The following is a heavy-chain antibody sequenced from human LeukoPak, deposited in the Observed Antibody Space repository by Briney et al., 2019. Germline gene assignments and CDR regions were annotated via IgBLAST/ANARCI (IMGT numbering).Heavy chain of an antibody. V-gene: IGHV3-7*03. Sequence: PGGSLRLSCAASGFTFSSYWMSWVRQAPGKGLEWVANIKQDGSEKYYADSVKGRFTISRDNAKNSLYLQMNSLRAEDTALYYCAKDIALSPAMRGAFDIWGQGTMVTVSS. CDR3: AKDIALSPAMRGAFDI. CDR1: GFTFSSYW. J-gene: IGHJ3*02. D-gene: IGHD2-2*01. CDR2: IKQDGSEK.